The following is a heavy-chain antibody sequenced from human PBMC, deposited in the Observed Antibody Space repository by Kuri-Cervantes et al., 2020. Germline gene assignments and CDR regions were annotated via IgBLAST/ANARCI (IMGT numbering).Heavy chain of an antibody. J-gene: IGHJ4*02. V-gene: IGHV3-23*01. CDR3: AKGYEHWLTPFDY. CDR2: ISGSVTGT. Sequence: GESLKISCAAAGFTFSSYAMSWVRQPPGKGLEWVSGISGSVTGTHYADSVEGRFTISRDNSKNTLYLQMNSLRAEDSAVYYCAKGYEHWLTPFDYWGQGTLVTVSS. CDR1: GFTFSSYA. D-gene: IGHD6-19*01.